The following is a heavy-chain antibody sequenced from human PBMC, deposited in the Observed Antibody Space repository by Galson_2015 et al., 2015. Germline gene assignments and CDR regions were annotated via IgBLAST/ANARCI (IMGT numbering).Heavy chain of an antibody. J-gene: IGHJ6*03. V-gene: IGHV1-24*01. CDR1: GYTLTELS. CDR3: ATAYYYGSGFPRHYYYYMDV. CDR2: FDPEDGET. Sequence: SVKVSCKVSGYTLTELSMHWVRQAPGKGLEWMGGFDPEDGETIYTQKFQGRVTMTEDTSTDTAYMELSSLRSEDTAVYYCATAYYYGSGFPRHYYYYMDVWGKGTTVTVSS. D-gene: IGHD3-10*01.